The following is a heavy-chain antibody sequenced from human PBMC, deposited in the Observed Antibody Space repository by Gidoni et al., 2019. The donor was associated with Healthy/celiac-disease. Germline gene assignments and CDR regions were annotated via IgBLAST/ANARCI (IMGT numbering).Heavy chain of an antibody. CDR2: ISSSSSYI. Sequence: EVRLVASGGGLVKPGGSLSLSGGPSGFPFSSDSMNWVRQAPGKGLGWVSYISSSSSYIYYADSVKGRFTISRDNAKNSLYLQMNSLRAEDTAGYYCARDSYTDYWGQGTLVTVSS. D-gene: IGHD1-1*01. CDR1: GFPFSSDS. V-gene: IGHV3-21*01. J-gene: IGHJ4*02. CDR3: ARDSYTDY.